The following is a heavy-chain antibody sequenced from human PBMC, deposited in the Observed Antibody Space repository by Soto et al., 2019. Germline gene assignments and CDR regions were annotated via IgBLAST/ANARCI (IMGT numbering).Heavy chain of an antibody. Sequence: GGSLRLSCAASGFTFSSFEMNWVRQAPGKGLEWVSYISSSGSTIYYADSVKGRFTISRDNAKNSLYLQMNSLRAEDTAVYYCARGSYYYYYGMDVWGQGTTVTVSS. CDR2: ISSSGSTI. CDR3: ARGSYYYYYGMDV. J-gene: IGHJ6*02. V-gene: IGHV3-48*03. CDR1: GFTFSSFE. D-gene: IGHD1-26*01.